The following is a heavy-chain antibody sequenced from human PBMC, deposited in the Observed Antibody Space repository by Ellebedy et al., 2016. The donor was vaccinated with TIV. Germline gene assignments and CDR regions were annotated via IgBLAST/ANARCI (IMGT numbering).Heavy chain of an antibody. CDR3: ARTGYSSDWYASN. J-gene: IGHJ4*02. V-gene: IGHV3-48*04. D-gene: IGHD6-19*01. CDR2: ISSSSSTI. Sequence: PGGSLRLSCAASGFTFSTYSMNWVRQAPGKGLEWVSYISSSSSTIYYADSVKGRFTISRDNAKNSLYLQMDSLRAEDTAVYYCARTGYSSDWYASNWGQGTLVTVSS. CDR1: GFTFSTYS.